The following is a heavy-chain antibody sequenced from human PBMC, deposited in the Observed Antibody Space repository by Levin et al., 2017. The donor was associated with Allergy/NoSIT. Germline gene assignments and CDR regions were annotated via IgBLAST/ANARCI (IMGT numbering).Heavy chain of an antibody. J-gene: IGHJ6*02. D-gene: IGHD5-18*01. Sequence: SETLSLTCTVSGGSVSSGSYYWSWIRQPPGKGLEWIGYLYYSGRTNYNPSLKSRVTISVDTSKNQFSLRLSSVTAADTAVYYCARVDTTLYHYYGMDVWGQGTTVTVSS. CDR1: GGSVSSGSYY. CDR3: ARVDTTLYHYYGMDV. V-gene: IGHV4-61*01. CDR2: LYYSGRT.